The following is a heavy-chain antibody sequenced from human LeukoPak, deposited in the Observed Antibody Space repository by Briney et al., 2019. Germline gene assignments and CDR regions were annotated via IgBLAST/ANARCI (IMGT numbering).Heavy chain of an antibody. J-gene: IGHJ3*02. Sequence: GESLKISCKGSGYSFSNYWIAWVRQMPGQGLGWMGIIYPGDSDTRYSPSFQGQVTISADKSITTAYLQWSSLRASDTAMYYCAKGGSSSLRAFDIWGQGTMVTVSS. CDR3: AKGGSSSLRAFDI. V-gene: IGHV5-51*01. CDR1: GYSFSNYW. CDR2: IYPGDSDT. D-gene: IGHD6-6*01.